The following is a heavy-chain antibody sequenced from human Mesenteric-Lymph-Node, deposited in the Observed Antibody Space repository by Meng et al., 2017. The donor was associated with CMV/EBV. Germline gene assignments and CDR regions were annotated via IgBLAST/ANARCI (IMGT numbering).Heavy chain of an antibody. CDR1: GFTFATFG. CDR3: AGDPGLPNGMDI. J-gene: IGHJ6*02. Sequence: GGSLRLSCAASGFTFATFGMSWVRQTPGKGLEWVSGVSNSGNTYYADSVKGRFTISRDNSKNTLFLQMSSLTVADTAVYYCAGDPGLPNGMDIWGQGTTVTVSS. D-gene: IGHD4-11*01. CDR2: VSNSGNT. V-gene: IGHV3-23*01.